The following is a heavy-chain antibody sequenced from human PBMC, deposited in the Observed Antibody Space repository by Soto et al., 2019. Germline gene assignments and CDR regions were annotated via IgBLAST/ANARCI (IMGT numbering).Heavy chain of an antibody. Sequence: QVQLVQSGAEVKKPGSSVKVSCKASGGTFSSYAISWVRQAPGQGLEWMGGIIPIFGTANYAQKFQGRVTITADKSTSTAFMELSSLKSEDTGVYYCAREGGIYCSRIKCGRDVWVQGTTVTVSS. V-gene: IGHV1-69*06. CDR3: AREGGIYCSRIKCGRDV. J-gene: IGHJ6*02. D-gene: IGHD2-2*01. CDR1: GGTFSSYA. CDR2: IIPIFGTA.